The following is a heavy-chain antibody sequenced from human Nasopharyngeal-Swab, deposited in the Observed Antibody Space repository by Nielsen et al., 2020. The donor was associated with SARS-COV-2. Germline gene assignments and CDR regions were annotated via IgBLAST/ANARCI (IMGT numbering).Heavy chain of an antibody. CDR1: GFTFNMYS. CDR3: ARLGTESYHYYSLDV. Sequence: GGSLRLSCVTSGFTFNMYSMHWVRQAPGEGLEWVSSISSSSNYIYYGDSVKGRFTISRDNTQKSLYLEMNSLRVEDTAVYYCARLGTESYHYYSLDVWDQGTTVTVSS. D-gene: IGHD1-1*01. J-gene: IGHJ6*02. CDR2: ISSSSNYI. V-gene: IGHV3-21*01.